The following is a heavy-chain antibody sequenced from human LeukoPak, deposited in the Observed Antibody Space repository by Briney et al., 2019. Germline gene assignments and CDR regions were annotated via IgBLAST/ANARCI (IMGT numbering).Heavy chain of an antibody. J-gene: IGHJ5*01. CDR1: GYTFSSHG. Sequence: ASVKVSCKASGYTFSSHGISWVRRAPGQGLEWMGWISTYNGNTNYAQKFKDRVAVTTDAATSTVYMELRSLTSDDTAVYFCARESLGGGIWFDSWGQGTLVTVSS. V-gene: IGHV1-18*01. CDR3: ARESLGGGIWFDS. CDR2: ISTYNGNT. D-gene: IGHD3-16*01.